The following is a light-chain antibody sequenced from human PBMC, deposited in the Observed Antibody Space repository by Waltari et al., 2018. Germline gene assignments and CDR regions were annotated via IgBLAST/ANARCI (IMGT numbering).Light chain of an antibody. Sequence: DIVMTQSPDSLAVSLGERATINCKSSQTVLHSSDTKNYVAWYQQKPGQPPKLLIYWSATRYSGVPDRFSGSGSGTDFTLTISSLQAEDVAVYYCHQYASTPWTFGQGTKVEVK. J-gene: IGKJ1*01. CDR1: QTVLHSSDTKNY. CDR2: WSA. V-gene: IGKV4-1*01. CDR3: HQYASTPWT.